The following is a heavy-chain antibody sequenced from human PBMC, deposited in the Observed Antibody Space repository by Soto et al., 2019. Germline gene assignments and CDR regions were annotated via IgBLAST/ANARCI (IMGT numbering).Heavy chain of an antibody. V-gene: IGHV1-46*03. CDR3: ARGEDIVVVVAASFSPALDY. D-gene: IGHD2-15*01. CDR2: INPSGGST. CDR1: GYTFTSYY. Sequence: ASVKVSCKASGYTFTSYYMHWVRQGPGQGLEWMGIINPSGGSTSYAQKFQGRVTMTRDTSTSTVYMELSSLRSEDTAVYYCARGEDIVVVVAASFSPALDYWGQGTLVTVSS. J-gene: IGHJ4*02.